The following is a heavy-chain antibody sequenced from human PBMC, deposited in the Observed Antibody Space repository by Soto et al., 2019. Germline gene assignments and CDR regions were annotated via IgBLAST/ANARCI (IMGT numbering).Heavy chain of an antibody. D-gene: IGHD2-2*01. J-gene: IGHJ6*02. CDR1: GSTLDDYT. CDR3: AKDRAVVVPVSNSYSHYYGLDV. CDR2: VGWNGGDI. Sequence: PRLSCAASGSTLDDYTMHWVRQAPGKGLEWVAGVGWNGGDIVYADSVKGRFTVSRDNTKNSLYLEMNSLRTEDTAIYYCAKDRAVVVPVSNSYSHYYGLDVWGQGTTVTVSS. V-gene: IGHV3-9*01.